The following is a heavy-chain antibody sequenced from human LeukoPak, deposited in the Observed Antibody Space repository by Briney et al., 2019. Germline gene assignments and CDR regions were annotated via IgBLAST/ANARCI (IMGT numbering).Heavy chain of an antibody. D-gene: IGHD3-10*01. V-gene: IGHV4-59*01. CDR1: GGSISSYY. CDR2: IYYSGST. CDR3: ARAGRVGFGELYGMDV. Sequence: SETLSLTCTVSGGSISSYYWSWIRQPPGKGLEWIGYIYYSGSTNYNPSLKSRVTISVDTSKNQFSLKLSSVTAADTAVYYCARAGRVGFGELYGMDVWGQGTTVTVSS. J-gene: IGHJ6*02.